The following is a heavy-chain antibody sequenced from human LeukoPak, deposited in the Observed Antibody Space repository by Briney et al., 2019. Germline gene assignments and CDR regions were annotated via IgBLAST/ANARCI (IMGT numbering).Heavy chain of an antibody. Sequence: GGSLRLSCAASGFTVSSDHTSWVRQAPGKGLEWGSVTYSGGSAYYAASVKGRFTISRDNANNMVYLQMNSLRAEDTAVYYCARVWELSFDHWGQGTLVTVSS. CDR2: TYSGGSA. CDR1: GFTVSSDH. D-gene: IGHD1-26*01. V-gene: IGHV3-53*01. J-gene: IGHJ4*02. CDR3: ARVWELSFDH.